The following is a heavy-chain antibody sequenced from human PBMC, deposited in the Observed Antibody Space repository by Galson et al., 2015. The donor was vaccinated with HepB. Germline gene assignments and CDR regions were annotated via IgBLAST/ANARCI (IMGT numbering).Heavy chain of an antibody. D-gene: IGHD3-3*01. V-gene: IGHV3-15*01. J-gene: IGHJ6*03. Sequence: SLRLSCAASGFTLSNAWMIWVRQAPRNGLLWVGRIKSKTDGGTTDYAAPVKGRFTISRDDSKNKQYLQINSLKTEDTAVYYCTSSYYGFWSGYYWYYYYYYMDVWGKGTTVTVSS. CDR1: GFTLSNAW. CDR3: TSSYYGFWSGYYWYYYYYYMDV. CDR2: IKSKTDGGTT.